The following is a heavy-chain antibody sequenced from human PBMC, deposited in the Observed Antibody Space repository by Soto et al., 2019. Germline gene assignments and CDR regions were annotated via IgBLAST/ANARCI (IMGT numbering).Heavy chain of an antibody. Sequence: ASVQVYCKVFGYSHTELSMDWVRQATGKGLEWMGGFDPEDGETIYAQKFQGRDTMTEDTSTDTAYMELSSLISEDTAVYYCATDRLRYYDSSGYSYAFDIWGQGTMVTVSS. J-gene: IGHJ3*02. CDR2: FDPEDGET. D-gene: IGHD3-22*01. CDR3: ATDRLRYYDSSGYSYAFDI. CDR1: GYSHTELS. V-gene: IGHV1-24*01.